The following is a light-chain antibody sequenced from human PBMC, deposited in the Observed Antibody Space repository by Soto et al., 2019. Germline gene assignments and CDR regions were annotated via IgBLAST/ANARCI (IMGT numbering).Light chain of an antibody. CDR1: QGISSS. CDR2: TAS. J-gene: IGKJ4*01. CDR3: QQLKTYPLT. Sequence: DIQLTQSPSFLSTSVGDRVTITCRASQGISSSLAWYQQKPGKAPKLLIYTASTLQSGVPSRFSGSGSGTEFTLTISSLQPEEFATYYCQQLKTYPLTFGGGTKVEIK. V-gene: IGKV1-9*01.